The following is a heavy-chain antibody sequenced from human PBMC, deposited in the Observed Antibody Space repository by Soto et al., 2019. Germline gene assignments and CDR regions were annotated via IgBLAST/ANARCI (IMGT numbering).Heavy chain of an antibody. J-gene: IGHJ4*02. D-gene: IGHD1-7*01. CDR2: IYSGGST. CDR3: AGSTNYFLHYFDY. V-gene: IGHV3-53*01. CDR1: GFTVSGNY. Sequence: LRRSCGARGFTVSGNYMNWVRLALGKGVEWVSVIYSGGSTVYAEAVKGRFTISRDNSSNTLYLQMNSLRAEDTAGYYCAGSTNYFLHYFDYWGQGTLVTVSS.